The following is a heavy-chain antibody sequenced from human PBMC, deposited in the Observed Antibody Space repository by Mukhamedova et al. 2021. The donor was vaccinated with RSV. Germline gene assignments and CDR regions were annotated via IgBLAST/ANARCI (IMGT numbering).Heavy chain of an antibody. V-gene: IGHV3-30*04. CDR3: ARDISGSYGAFDI. Sequence: TFSSYAMHWVRQAPGKGLEWVAVISYDGSNKYYADSVKGRFTISRDNSKNTLYLQMNSLRAEDTAVYYCARDISGSYGAFDIWGQ. CDR2: ISYDGSNK. CDR1: TFSSYA. D-gene: IGHD5-12*01. J-gene: IGHJ3*02.